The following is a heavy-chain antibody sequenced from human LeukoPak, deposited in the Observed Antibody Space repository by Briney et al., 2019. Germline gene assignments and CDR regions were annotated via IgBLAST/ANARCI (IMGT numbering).Heavy chain of an antibody. CDR1: GFTFSSFA. CDR3: ANGWEYYDFWSGYYTEHDAFDI. V-gene: IGHV3-30*18. CDR2: ISYDGSNK. Sequence: PGGSLRLSCAASGFTFSSFAMHWVRQAPGKGLEWVAVISYDGSNKYYADSVKGRFTISRDNSKNTLFLQMNSLRAEDTAVYYCANGWEYYDFWSGYYTEHDAFDIWGQGTMVTVSS. J-gene: IGHJ3*02. D-gene: IGHD3-3*01.